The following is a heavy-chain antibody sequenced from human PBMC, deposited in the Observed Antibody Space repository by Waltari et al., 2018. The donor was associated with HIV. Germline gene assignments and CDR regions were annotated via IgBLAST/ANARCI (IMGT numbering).Heavy chain of an antibody. CDR1: GFNLSSDG. V-gene: IGHV3-74*01. CDR3: SKRLNTASDY. D-gene: IGHD5-18*01. Sequence: EVQLVESGGRIVQPGGSLRLSCAASGFNLSSDGMHWVSQGPGKGLMWVSRINSDGSIRGYADSVKGRFTISRDNVKNTVYLQMNSLRAEDTAVYYCSKRLNTASDYWGQGTPVIVSS. CDR2: INSDGSIR. J-gene: IGHJ4*02.